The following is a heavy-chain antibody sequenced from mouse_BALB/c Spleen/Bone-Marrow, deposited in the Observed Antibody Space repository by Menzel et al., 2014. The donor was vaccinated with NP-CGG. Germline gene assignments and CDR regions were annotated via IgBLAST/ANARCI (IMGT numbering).Heavy chain of an antibody. V-gene: IGHV10-1*02. Sequence: EVQRVESGGGLVQPVGSLKLSCVASGFTFNTYAMNWVRQAPGKGLEWVARIKTKTNDYGTFYADSVKDRFTISRDDSQNMLYLQTNNLKTEDTAMYYCVRATAYYFDYWGQGTTLTVSS. D-gene: IGHD1-2*01. J-gene: IGHJ2*01. CDR3: VRATAYYFDY. CDR1: GFTFNTYA. CDR2: IKTKTNDYGT.